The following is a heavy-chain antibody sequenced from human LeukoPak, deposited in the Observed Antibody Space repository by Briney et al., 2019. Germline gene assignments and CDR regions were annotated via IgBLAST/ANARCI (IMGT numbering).Heavy chain of an antibody. V-gene: IGHV3-48*03. CDR2: ISSSGSTI. CDR3: ARLRPWSPGWFDS. CDR1: GFTFSSYE. J-gene: IGHJ5*01. Sequence: GGSLRLSCAASGFTFSSYEMNWVRQAPGKGLEWVSYISSSGSTIYYADSVKGRFTISRDNAKNTLYLQMNSLKAEDTAVYYCARLRPWSPGWFDSWGQGTLVTVSS. D-gene: IGHD3-3*01.